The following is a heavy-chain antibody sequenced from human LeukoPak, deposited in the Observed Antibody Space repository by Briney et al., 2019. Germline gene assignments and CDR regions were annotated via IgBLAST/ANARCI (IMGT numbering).Heavy chain of an antibody. CDR2: VSSSSSYI. Sequence: GGSLRLSCAASGFTFSSYSMNWVRQAPGKGLEWVSSVSSSSSYIYYADSVKGRFTISRDNAKNSLYLQMNSLRAEDTAVYYCARDDYSSSWYVVDYWGQGTLVTVSS. D-gene: IGHD6-13*01. V-gene: IGHV3-21*01. CDR1: GFTFSSYS. CDR3: ARDDYSSSWYVVDY. J-gene: IGHJ4*02.